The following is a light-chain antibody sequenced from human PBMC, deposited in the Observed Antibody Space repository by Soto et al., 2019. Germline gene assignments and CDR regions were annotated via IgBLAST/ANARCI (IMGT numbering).Light chain of an antibody. CDR3: GTWDTSLTAGV. CDR1: SSNIGDNY. J-gene: IGLJ2*01. Sequence: QSVLTQPPSLSAAPGQTVTISCSGSSSNIGDNYVSWFQQLPGTAPKLVIYDNNKRLSGIPDRFSGSKSGTSATLVITGLQTGDEAEYYCGTWDTSLTAGVFGGGTKLTVL. CDR2: DNN. V-gene: IGLV1-51*01.